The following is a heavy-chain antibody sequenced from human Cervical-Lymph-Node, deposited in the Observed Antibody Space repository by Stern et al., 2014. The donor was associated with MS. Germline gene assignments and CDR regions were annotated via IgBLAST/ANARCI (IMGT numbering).Heavy chain of an antibody. CDR3: SMDEGVILGGRGVNY. Sequence: VQLLESGAEVKTPGSSVKVSCNASGDTFVSYNINWVRQAPGQGLEWLGRIVPIRDLVTYASKFQGRVILTADKSTSKAYTKLTNVRSEDAAVYYCSMDEGVILGGRGVNYWGQGTLVTVS. CDR1: GDTFVSYN. J-gene: IGHJ4*02. D-gene: IGHD3-10*01. V-gene: IGHV1-69*09. CDR2: IVPIRDLV.